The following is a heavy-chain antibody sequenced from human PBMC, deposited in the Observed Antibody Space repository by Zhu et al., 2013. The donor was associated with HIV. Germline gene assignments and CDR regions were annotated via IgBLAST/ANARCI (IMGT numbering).Heavy chain of an antibody. J-gene: IGHJ4*02. V-gene: IGHV1-18*01. CDR1: GYTFTSYG. D-gene: IGHD6-19*01. Sequence: QVKLVQSGGEVKKPGASVKVSCKASGYTFTSYGITWVRQAPGQGLEWMGWISAYNGNRQYTQKFQGRVTMTTDISTSTGYMELRSLRSDDTAVYYCARFLGIAVAGIPDYWGQGTLLTVSS. CDR2: ISAYNGNR. CDR3: ARFLGIAVAGIPDY.